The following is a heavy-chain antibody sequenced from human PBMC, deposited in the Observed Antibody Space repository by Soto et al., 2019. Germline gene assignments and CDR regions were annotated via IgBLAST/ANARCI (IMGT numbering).Heavy chain of an antibody. D-gene: IGHD3-16*02. CDR1: GFTFSSYA. V-gene: IGHV3-23*01. J-gene: IGHJ4*02. CDR3: ANGGMITFGGVIPTAY. Sequence: GGSLRLSCAASGFTFSSYAMSWVRQAPGKGLEWVSAISGSGGSTYYADSVKGRFTISRDNSKNTLYLQMNSLRAEDTAVYYCANGGMITFGGVIPTAYWGQGTLVTVSS. CDR2: ISGSGGST.